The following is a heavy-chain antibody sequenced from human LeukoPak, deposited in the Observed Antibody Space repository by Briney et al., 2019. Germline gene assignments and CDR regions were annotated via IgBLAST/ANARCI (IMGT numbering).Heavy chain of an antibody. CDR1: GFTFRDAA. CDR3: GKEPNSFTRGWYLQD. Sequence: GGSLRLSCAVSGFTFRDAAMTWVRQAPGKGLEWVSLISSSGNNAYYADSVKGRFTISRDNSKNTLDLEVFSLRTEDTAVYYCGKEPNSFTRGWYLQDWGQGALVMVSS. J-gene: IGHJ1*01. CDR2: ISSSGNNA. D-gene: IGHD6-19*01. V-gene: IGHV3-23*01.